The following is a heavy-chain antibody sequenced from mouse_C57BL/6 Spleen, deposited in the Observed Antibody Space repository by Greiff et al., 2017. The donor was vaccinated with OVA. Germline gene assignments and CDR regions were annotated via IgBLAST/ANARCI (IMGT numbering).Heavy chain of an antibody. CDR1: GYSFTSYY. CDR2: IYPGSGNT. J-gene: IGHJ2*01. V-gene: IGHV1-66*01. Sequence: QVQLKPSGPELVKPGASVKISCTASGYSFTSYYIHWVKQRPGPGLEWIGWIYPGSGNTKYNEKFKGKATLTADTSSSTAYMQLSSLTSEDSAVYYCARGETLDYWGQGTTLTVSS. CDR3: ARGETLDY.